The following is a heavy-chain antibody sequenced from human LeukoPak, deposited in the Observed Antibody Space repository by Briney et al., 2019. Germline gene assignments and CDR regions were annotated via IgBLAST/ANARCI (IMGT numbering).Heavy chain of an antibody. Sequence: GGSLRLSCAASGFTFDDYAMHWVRQAPGKGLEWVSGISWNSGSIGYADSVKGRFTISRDNAKNSLYLRMNSLRAEDTALYYCAKGLGGGPRAPDFDYWGQGTLVTVSS. CDR2: ISWNSGSI. D-gene: IGHD6-6*01. J-gene: IGHJ4*02. CDR3: AKGLGGGPRAPDFDY. CDR1: GFTFDDYA. V-gene: IGHV3-9*01.